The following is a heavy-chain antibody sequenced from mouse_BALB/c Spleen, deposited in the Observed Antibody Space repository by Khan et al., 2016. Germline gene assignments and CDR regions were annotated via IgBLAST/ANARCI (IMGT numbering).Heavy chain of an antibody. V-gene: IGHV1-18*01. J-gene: IGHJ4*01. CDR3: ARSEGYYLSYAIDY. CDR1: GYTFTEYT. Sequence: VRLQQSGPELVKPGASVKISCKTSGYTFTEYTMHWVKQSHGKSLEWIGNINPNNGGTTYNQKFKGKDTLTVDKSSSTAYMELRSLTSEASAVSYCARSEGYYLSYAIDYWGQGTSVTVSS. CDR2: INPNNGGT. D-gene: IGHD2-3*01.